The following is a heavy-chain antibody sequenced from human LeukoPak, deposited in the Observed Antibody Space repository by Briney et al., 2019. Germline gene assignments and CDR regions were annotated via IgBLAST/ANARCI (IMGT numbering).Heavy chain of an antibody. Sequence: SVKVSCTASGGTFSSYGISWVRQAPGQGLEWMGGIISIFGTANYAQTFQGRVTITADESTSTAYMELSSLRSEDTAVYYCARASITGITRWFDPWGQGTLVTVSS. CDR2: IISIFGTA. D-gene: IGHD1-7*01. CDR3: ARASITGITRWFDP. CDR1: GGTFSSYG. J-gene: IGHJ5*02. V-gene: IGHV1-69*13.